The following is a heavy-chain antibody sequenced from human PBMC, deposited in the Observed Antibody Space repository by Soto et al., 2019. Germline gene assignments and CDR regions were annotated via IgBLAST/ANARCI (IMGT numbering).Heavy chain of an antibody. J-gene: IGHJ6*02. D-gene: IGHD3-10*01. Sequence: ESLFLASSFYGRSFSGYYWCWIRQPAGKGLEWIGEINHSGSTKYNLSLKSLVTISIDTSKNQFSLNLSTVTAADTAVYYCARKQVQYYGMDVWGQGTKVTVYS. CDR2: INHSGST. CDR3: ARKQVQYYGMDV. CDR1: GRSFSGYY. V-gene: IGHV4-34*01.